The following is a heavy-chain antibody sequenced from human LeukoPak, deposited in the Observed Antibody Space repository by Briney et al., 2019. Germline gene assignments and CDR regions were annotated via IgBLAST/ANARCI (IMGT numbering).Heavy chain of an antibody. Sequence: GASVKVSCKASGYTFTGYYMHWVRQAPGQGLEWMGWINPNSGGTNYAQKFQGRVTMTRDTSISTAYMELSRLRSDETAVYYCARYSSSSGPIDYWGQGTLVTVSS. J-gene: IGHJ4*02. V-gene: IGHV1-2*02. CDR2: INPNSGGT. CDR1: GYTFTGYY. CDR3: ARYSSSSGPIDY. D-gene: IGHD6-6*01.